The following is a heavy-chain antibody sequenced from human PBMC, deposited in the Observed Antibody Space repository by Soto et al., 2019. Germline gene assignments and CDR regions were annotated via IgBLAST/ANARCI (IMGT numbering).Heavy chain of an antibody. CDR3: ARVKVVGATHFDY. V-gene: IGHV4-30-4*01. D-gene: IGHD1-26*01. J-gene: IGHJ4*02. CDR1: GGSISSGDYY. CDR2: IYYSGST. Sequence: SETLSLTCTVSGGSISSGDYYWSWIRQPPGKGLEWIGYIYYSGSTYYNPSLKSRVTISVDTSKNQFSLKLSSVTAADTAVYYCARVKVVGATHFDYWGQGTLVTVSS.